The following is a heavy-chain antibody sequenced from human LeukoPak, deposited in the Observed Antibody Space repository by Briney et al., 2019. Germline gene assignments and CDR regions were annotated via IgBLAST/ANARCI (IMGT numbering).Heavy chain of an antibody. CDR1: GFTFSSYN. CDR3: ARTVRHDYYHMDV. Sequence: QPGGSLRLSCVASGFTFSSYNMNWVRQAPGKGLEWVSYISSSGSTIYYPDSVKGRFTISRDNVKNSLYLQMSSLRAEDTALYYCARTVRHDYYHMDVWGKGTTVTVSS. V-gene: IGHV3-48*04. CDR2: ISSSGSTI. J-gene: IGHJ6*03. D-gene: IGHD3-10*01.